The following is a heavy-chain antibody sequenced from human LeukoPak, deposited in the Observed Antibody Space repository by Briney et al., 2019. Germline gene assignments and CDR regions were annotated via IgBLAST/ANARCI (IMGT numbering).Heavy chain of an antibody. V-gene: IGHV4-34*01. D-gene: IGHD3-3*01. CDR1: DGSFSGYY. CDR3: ARGLNDSWTGENY. CDR2: INHSGST. J-gene: IGHJ4*02. Sequence: SGTLSLTCAVYDGSFSGYYWSWIRQPPGKGLEWIGEINHSGSTNYNPSLKSRVTISLDTSKSQFSLKVRYVTAADTAVYYCARGLNDSWTGENYWGQGTLVTVSS.